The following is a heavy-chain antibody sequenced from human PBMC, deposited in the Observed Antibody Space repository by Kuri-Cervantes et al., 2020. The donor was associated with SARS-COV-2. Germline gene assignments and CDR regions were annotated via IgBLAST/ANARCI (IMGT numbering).Heavy chain of an antibody. Sequence: GGSLRLSCAASGFTFIDYYLTWIRQAPGKGLEWVSYISSSGGSIFYADSVKGRLTVSRENSKNTVYLQMNNLKAEDTAVYYCARDAGEHLVQFFMDVWGQGTAVTVSS. J-gene: IGHJ6*02. CDR1: GFTFIDYY. CDR3: ARDAGEHLVQFFMDV. CDR2: ISSSGGSI. V-gene: IGHV3-11*04. D-gene: IGHD6-6*01.